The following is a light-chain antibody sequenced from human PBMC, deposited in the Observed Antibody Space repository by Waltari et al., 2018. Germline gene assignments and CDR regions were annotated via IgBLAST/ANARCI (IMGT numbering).Light chain of an antibody. V-gene: IGLV2-11*01. CDR3: CSYAGSYTLV. CDR2: DVT. CDR1: SSDAGGYNY. J-gene: IGLJ3*02. Sequence: QSALTQPRSVYGSPGQSVTISCTGTSSDAGGYNYVSWYQQHPGKAPKLMIYDVTKRPSGVPDRFSGSKSGNTASLTISGLQAEDEADYYRCSYAGSYTLVFGGGTKLTVL.